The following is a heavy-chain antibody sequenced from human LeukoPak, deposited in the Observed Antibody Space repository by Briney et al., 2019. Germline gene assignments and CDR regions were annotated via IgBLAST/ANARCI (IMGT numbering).Heavy chain of an antibody. CDR2: IRTNRNNYAT. V-gene: IGHV3-73*01. CDR3: TGRDDYGDY. CDR1: GFIFRDSA. J-gene: IGHJ4*02. Sequence: GGSLRLSCAASGFIFRDSAMHWVRQASGKGLEWIGRIRTNRNNYATAYAASVRGRFTISRDDSKNTAFLEMSSLKTEDTAVYYCTGRDDYGDYWGQGIVVTLSS.